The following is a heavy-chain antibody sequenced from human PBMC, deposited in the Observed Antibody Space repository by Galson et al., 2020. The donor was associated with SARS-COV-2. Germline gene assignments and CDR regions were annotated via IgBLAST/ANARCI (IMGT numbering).Heavy chain of an antibody. CDR2: IIPFFGTT. V-gene: IGHV1-69*13. CDR3: ATKQSDTETNTYYYYYHAVDV. D-gene: IGHD1-7*01. J-gene: IGHJ6*02. Sequence: SVKVSCKPSGGSLSNFAIKWVRQAPGQGLEWMGGIIPFFGTTDYVEKFQGRVTFSADESTTTAYMELSSLSSEDTAVYYCATKQSDTETNTYYYYYHAVDVWGQGTTVTVSS. CDR1: GGSLSNFA.